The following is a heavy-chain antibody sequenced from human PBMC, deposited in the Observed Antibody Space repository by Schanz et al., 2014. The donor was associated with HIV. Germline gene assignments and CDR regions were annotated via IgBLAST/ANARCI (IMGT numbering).Heavy chain of an antibody. Sequence: QVQLVESGGGVVQPGRSLRLSCAGSGFSFDTFGIHWVRQAPGKGLEWVAVISHNGNNDYYAESVKGRFTISRDNSRNTLFLQMDSLRVDDTAVYYCAQMGAFAAFDIWGHGTVVTVSS. CDR3: AQMGAFAAFDI. D-gene: IGHD3-16*01. V-gene: IGHV3-30*18. CDR2: ISHNGNND. CDR1: GFSFDTFG. J-gene: IGHJ3*02.